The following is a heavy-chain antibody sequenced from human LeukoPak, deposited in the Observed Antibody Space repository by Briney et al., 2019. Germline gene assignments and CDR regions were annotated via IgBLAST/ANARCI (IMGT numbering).Heavy chain of an antibody. CDR2: ISYTGST. CDR3: ARVAAGTYWYYAMDV. V-gene: IGHV4-59*12. Sequence: KPSETLSLTCTVSGGSISSYYWSWIRQPPGKGLAWIGSISYTGSTYYNPSLQSRVTISADMSKNHLSVKLSFVTAADTAVYYCARVAAGTYWYYAMDVWGQGTTVTVSS. CDR1: GGSISSYY. D-gene: IGHD2-15*01. J-gene: IGHJ6*02.